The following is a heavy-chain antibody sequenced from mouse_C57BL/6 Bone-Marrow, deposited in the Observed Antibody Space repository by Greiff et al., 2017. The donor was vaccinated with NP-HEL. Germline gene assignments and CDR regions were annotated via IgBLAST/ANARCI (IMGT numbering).Heavy chain of an antibody. CDR2: IYPGSGNT. J-gene: IGHJ4*01. Sequence: VQLQQSGAELVRPGASVKLSCKASGYTFTDYYINWVKQRPGQGLAWIARIYPGSGNTYYNEKFKGKATLTAEKSSSTAYMQLSSLTSDDSAVDCCARPHDDYYAMDDWGQGTSVTVSS. CDR1: GYTFTDYY. CDR3: ARPHDDYYAMDD. V-gene: IGHV1-76*01. D-gene: IGHD2-12*01.